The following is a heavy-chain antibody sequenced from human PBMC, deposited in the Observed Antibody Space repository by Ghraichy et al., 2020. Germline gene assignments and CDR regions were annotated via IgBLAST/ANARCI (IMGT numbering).Heavy chain of an antibody. CDR1: GFSFSTYA. D-gene: IGHD2-2*01. Sequence: GGSLRLSCAVSGFSFSTYAMSWVRQAPGKGLEWVSGISGNGGRTYYADSVKGRFTISRDISKNTLYLQMNSLRPEDTAIYYCAKTSALVVVPTAMLPFDYWGQGTLVTVSS. CDR2: ISGNGGRT. CDR3: AKTSALVVVPTAMLPFDY. V-gene: IGHV3-23*01. J-gene: IGHJ4*02.